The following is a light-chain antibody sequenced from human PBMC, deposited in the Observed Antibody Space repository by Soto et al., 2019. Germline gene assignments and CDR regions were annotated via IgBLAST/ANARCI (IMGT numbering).Light chain of an antibody. CDR2: GAS. V-gene: IGKV3-15*01. CDR1: QSVSSN. CDR3: QQYNNWPPT. Sequence: EIGMTHSAATLSVSPGERATLSCGASQSVSSNLAWYQQKPGQAPRLLIYGASTRATGIPARFSGSGSGTEFNLTISSLQPEDFAVYYGQQYNNWPPTFGQGTRLEIK. J-gene: IGKJ5*01.